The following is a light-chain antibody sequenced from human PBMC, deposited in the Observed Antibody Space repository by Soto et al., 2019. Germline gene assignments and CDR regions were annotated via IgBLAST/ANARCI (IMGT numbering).Light chain of an antibody. CDR2: GTS. CDR1: QSVSRGY. CDR3: QQYDRAPPIT. V-gene: IGKV3-20*01. J-gene: IGKJ5*01. Sequence: EIVLTQSPGTLSLSPGERATLSCRASQSVSRGYLAWYQQKPGQAPRLLIYGTSSRATGIPDRFTASRSGTDFTLTISRLEPQDFALYYCQQYDRAPPITFGQGTRLEI.